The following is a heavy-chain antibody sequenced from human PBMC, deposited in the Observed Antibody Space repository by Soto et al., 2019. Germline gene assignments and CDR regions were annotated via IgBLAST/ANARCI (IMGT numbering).Heavy chain of an antibody. D-gene: IGHD4-17*01. V-gene: IGHV1-3*01. CDR1: GYTFTSYA. CDR2: INAGNGNT. CDR3: ARPRLGDYRGNAFDI. Sequence: GASVKVSCKASGYTFTSYAMHWVRQAPGQRLEWMGWINAGNGNTKYSQKFQGRVTITRDTSASTAYMELSSLRSEDTAVYYCARPRLGDYRGNAFDIWGQGTMVTVSS. J-gene: IGHJ3*02.